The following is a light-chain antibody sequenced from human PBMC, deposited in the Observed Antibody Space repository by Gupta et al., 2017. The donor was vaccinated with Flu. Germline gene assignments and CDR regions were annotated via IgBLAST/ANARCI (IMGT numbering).Light chain of an antibody. CDR1: YDISIY. CDR3: RHYINYPLT. CDR2: DAS. Sequence: PFVLMASIRDRSTNTVLSSYDISIYLAWFQQKPGKAPKCLIYDASTRKTGVPSRFSGSGSGTDFTLTISSLQPEDFAIYYCRHYINYPLTFGQGTRMDIK. J-gene: IGKJ5*01. V-gene: IGKV1-16*01.